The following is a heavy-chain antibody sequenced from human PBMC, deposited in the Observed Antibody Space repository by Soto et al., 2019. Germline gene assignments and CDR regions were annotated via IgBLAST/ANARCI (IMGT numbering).Heavy chain of an antibody. CDR2: IYYSGST. Sequence: SETLSLTCTVSGGSISSGGYYWSWIRQHPGKGLEWIGYIYYSGSTYYNPSLKSRVTISVDTSKNQFSLKLSSVTAADTAVYYCARAKVRDNAFDIWGQGTMVTVSS. J-gene: IGHJ3*02. CDR3: ARAKVRDNAFDI. CDR1: GGSISSGGYY. V-gene: IGHV4-31*03.